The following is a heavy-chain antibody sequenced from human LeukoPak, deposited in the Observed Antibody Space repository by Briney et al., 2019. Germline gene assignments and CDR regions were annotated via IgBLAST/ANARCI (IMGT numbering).Heavy chain of an antibody. J-gene: IGHJ4*02. CDR3: ASQSRYYYDSSGYYPFDY. Sequence: PSETLSLTCTVSGGSISSSSYYWGWIRQPPGKGLEWIGSIYYSGSTYYNPSLKSRVTISVDTSKNQFSLKLSSVTAADTAVYYCASQSRYYYDSSGYYPFDYWGQGTPVTVSS. CDR1: GGSISSSSYY. CDR2: IYYSGST. D-gene: IGHD3-22*01. V-gene: IGHV4-39*01.